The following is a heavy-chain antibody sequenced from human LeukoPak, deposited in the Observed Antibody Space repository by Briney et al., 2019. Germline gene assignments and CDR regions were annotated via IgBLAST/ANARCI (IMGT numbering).Heavy chain of an antibody. CDR1: GGSVSSGGYY. Sequence: MPSETLSLTCTISGGSVSSGGYYWGWIRQPPGKGLEWIGYIYYSGNTNYNPSLKSRVTISVDTSKNQFSLKLSSVTAADTAVHYCARVNDFWSPVDYWGQGTLVTVSS. J-gene: IGHJ4*02. CDR3: ARVNDFWSPVDY. D-gene: IGHD3-3*01. V-gene: IGHV4-61*08. CDR2: IYYSGNT.